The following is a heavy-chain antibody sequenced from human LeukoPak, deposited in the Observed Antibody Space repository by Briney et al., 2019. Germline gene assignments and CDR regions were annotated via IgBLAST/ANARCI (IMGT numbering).Heavy chain of an antibody. CDR1: GGSISTYY. Sequence: SETLSLTCSVSGGSISTYYWNWIRQPPGKGLEWIGDIHSSGSSKYNPSLKTRVSISVDTSKKQLSLKLRSVTAADTAIYYCARWTRCGGDCHILDFWGQGVLVTLSS. D-gene: IGHD2-21*02. CDR2: IHSSGSS. CDR3: ARWTRCGGDCHILDF. J-gene: IGHJ4*02. V-gene: IGHV4-59*01.